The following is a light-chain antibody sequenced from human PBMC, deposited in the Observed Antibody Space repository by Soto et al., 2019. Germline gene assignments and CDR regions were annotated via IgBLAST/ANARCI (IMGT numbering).Light chain of an antibody. CDR3: QHYNSYSEA. CDR1: QGISSW. Sequence: DIKMTHSPSSLSASVGGRVTITCRASQGISSWLAWYQQKPGKAPKLLIYKASTLKSGVPSRFSGSGSGTECTLTISSLQPDDVATYYCQHYNSYSEAFGQGTKVDIK. J-gene: IGKJ1*01. V-gene: IGKV1-5*03. CDR2: KAS.